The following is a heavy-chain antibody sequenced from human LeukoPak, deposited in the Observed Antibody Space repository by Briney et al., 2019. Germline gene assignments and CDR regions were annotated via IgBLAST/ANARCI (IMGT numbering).Heavy chain of an antibody. CDR2: ISSNGDNT. Sequence: GGSLRLSCAASGFTFSEYGIHWVRQAPGKGLEYVAGISSNGDNTDFVDSAKGRFTISRDNSKSTLFLQMNSLRAEDTAVYFCTRDSALLGVAFDLWGQGTVVTVSS. J-gene: IGHJ3*01. CDR3: TRDSALLGVAFDL. CDR1: GFTFSEYG. D-gene: IGHD2-15*01. V-gene: IGHV3-64D*06.